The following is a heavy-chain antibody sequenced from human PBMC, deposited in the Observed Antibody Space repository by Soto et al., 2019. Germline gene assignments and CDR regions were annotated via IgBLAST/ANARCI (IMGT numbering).Heavy chain of an antibody. V-gene: IGHV3-21*01. Sequence: EVKLVEAGGGLVKPGGSLRLSCAASGFSFSDYTMNWGHQSPGKGLEWVSSISGSCSYIYYADSVKGRFTISIDNAKKSLYLQMNGLRAEDTAVNYCARDGAYCSGTGFHNYYHYIEVCGKGTTVTVSS. CDR1: GFSFSDYT. CDR2: ISGSCSYI. CDR3: ARDGAYCSGTGFHNYYHYIEV. D-gene: IGHD2-2*01. J-gene: IGHJ6*03.